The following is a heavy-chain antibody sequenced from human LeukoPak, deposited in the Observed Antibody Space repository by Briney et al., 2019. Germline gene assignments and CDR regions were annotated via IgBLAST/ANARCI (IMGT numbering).Heavy chain of an antibody. D-gene: IGHD3-3*01. CDR3: ATGTANYDFWSGYPQTYFDY. Sequence: GESLKISCKGSGYSFTSYWIGWVRQMPGKGLEWMGIIYPGDSDTRYSPSFQGQVTISADKSISTAYLQWSSLKASDTAMYYCATGTANYDFWSGYPQTYFDYWGQGTLVTVSS. V-gene: IGHV5-51*01. CDR1: GYSFTSYW. CDR2: IYPGDSDT. J-gene: IGHJ4*02.